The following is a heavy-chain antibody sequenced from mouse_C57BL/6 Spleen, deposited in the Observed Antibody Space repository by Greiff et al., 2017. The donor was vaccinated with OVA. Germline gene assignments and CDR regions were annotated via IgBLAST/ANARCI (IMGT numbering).Heavy chain of an antibody. CDR2: IYPGDGDT. J-gene: IGHJ4*01. V-gene: IGHV1-82*01. CDR1: GYAFRSSW. CDR3: AREAQATYYAMDY. Sequence: QVQRVESGPELVKPGASVKISCKASGYAFRSSWMNWVKQRPGKGLEWIGRIYPGDGDTNYNGKFKGKATLTADKSSSTAYMQLSSLTSEDSAVYFCAREAQATYYAMDYWGQGTSVTVSS. D-gene: IGHD3-2*02.